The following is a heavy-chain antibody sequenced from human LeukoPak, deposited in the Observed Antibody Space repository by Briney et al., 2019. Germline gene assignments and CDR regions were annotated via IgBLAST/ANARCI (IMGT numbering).Heavy chain of an antibody. CDR2: INPNRGGT. Sequence: ASVNVSCKASGYTFTAYYIHWVRQAPGQGLEWMGWINPNRGGTNYAQKFQGRVTMTRDTSISTAYLDLSRLTSDDTARYYCARALGDYGNNRVYYFDYWGQGSLVSVSS. CDR1: GYTFTAYY. V-gene: IGHV1-2*02. CDR3: ARALGDYGNNRVYYFDY. J-gene: IGHJ4*02. D-gene: IGHD4-17*01.